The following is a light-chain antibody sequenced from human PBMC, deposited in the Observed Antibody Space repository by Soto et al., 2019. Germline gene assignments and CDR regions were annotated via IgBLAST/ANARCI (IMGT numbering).Light chain of an antibody. CDR1: QTISSW. CDR2: DAS. Sequence: IQMTQSASTLSGSVGDRVTITCRASQTISSWLAWYQQKPGKAPKLLIYDASTLESGVPSRFSGSGSGTDFTLTISCLQSEDFATYYCQHYYSYPRTFGQGTKVDIK. V-gene: IGKV1-5*01. CDR3: QHYYSYPRT. J-gene: IGKJ1*01.